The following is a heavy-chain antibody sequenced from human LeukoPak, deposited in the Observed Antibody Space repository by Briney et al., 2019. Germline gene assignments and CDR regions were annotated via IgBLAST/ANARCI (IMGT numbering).Heavy chain of an antibody. CDR1: GFTFSTYW. CDR3: AKAYEYYYYYGMDV. Sequence: GGSRRLSCAASGFTFSTYWMNWVRQAPGKGLEWVANIKQDGKEKFYVDSVKGRFTISRDNSKNTLYLQMNSLRAEDTALYYCAKAYEYYYYYGMDVWGQGTTVTVSS. CDR2: IKQDGKEK. V-gene: IGHV3-7*02. D-gene: IGHD3-3*01. J-gene: IGHJ6*02.